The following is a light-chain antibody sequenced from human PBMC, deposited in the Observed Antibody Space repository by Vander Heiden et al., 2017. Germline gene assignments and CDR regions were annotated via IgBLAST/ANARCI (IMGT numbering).Light chain of an antibody. CDR2: RNN. J-gene: IGLJ3*02. CDR1: SSNIGSNY. V-gene: IGLV1-47*01. CDR3: AAWDDSLLL. Sequence: QSVLTQPPSASGTPGQRVTISCSGSSSNIGSNYVYCYQQLPGTAPNLLIYRNNQRPSGVPDRFSGSKSGTSASLAISGLRSEDEADYYCAAWDDSLLLFGGGTKLTVL.